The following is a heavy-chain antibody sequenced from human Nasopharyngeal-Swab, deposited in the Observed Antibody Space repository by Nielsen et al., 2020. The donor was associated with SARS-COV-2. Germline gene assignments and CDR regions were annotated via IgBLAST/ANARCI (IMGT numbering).Heavy chain of an antibody. CDR1: GFTFSSYD. Sequence: GESLKISCAASGFTFSSYDMHWVRQATGKGLEWVSAIGTAGDTYYPGSVKGRFTISRENAKNALYLQMNSLRAGDTAVYYCARERTDCSGGSCYSYGRDGWGQGTTVTVSS. J-gene: IGHJ6*02. CDR2: IGTAGDT. D-gene: IGHD2-15*01. V-gene: IGHV3-13*01. CDR3: ARERTDCSGGSCYSYGRDG.